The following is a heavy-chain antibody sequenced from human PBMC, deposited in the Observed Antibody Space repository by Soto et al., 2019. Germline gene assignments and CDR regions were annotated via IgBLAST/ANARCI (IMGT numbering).Heavy chain of an antibody. CDR1: GFTFSSYA. Sequence: GGSLRLSCAASGFTFSSYAMSWVRQAPGKGLEWVSAVSGSGGGTYYGDSVEGRFTISRDNSKNTLYLQMNSLRVEDTAVYYCAKGLGDYIGYFQHWGQGTLVTVSS. CDR2: VSGSGGGT. V-gene: IGHV3-23*01. D-gene: IGHD4-17*01. CDR3: AKGLGDYIGYFQH. J-gene: IGHJ1*01.